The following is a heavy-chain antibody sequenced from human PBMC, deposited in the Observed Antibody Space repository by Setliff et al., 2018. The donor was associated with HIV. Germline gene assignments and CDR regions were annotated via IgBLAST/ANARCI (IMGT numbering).Heavy chain of an antibody. Sequence: SETLSLTCSVSGGSITSYSWNWIRHVPGKEVEWIGNIYYGRRANHKPSLKSRVTISADWHRNQFSLELRSVTAADTAVYYCARDFTYDNRGSLTRFAMDVWGQGMTVTVSS. CDR3: ARDFTYDNRGSLTRFAMDV. D-gene: IGHD3-22*01. CDR2: IYYGRRA. J-gene: IGHJ6*02. CDR1: GGSITSYS. V-gene: IGHV4-59*01.